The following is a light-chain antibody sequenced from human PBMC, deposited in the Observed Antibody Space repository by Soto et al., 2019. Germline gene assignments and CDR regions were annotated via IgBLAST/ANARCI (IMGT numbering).Light chain of an antibody. CDR3: QTWATVPDWV. V-gene: IGLV4-69*01. CDR1: SGHSTYA. CDR2: LDSDGSH. J-gene: IGLJ3*02. Sequence: QLVLTQSPSASASLGASVKLTCTLSSGHSTYAIAWHQQQPEKGPRYLMKLDSDGSHSKGDGIPDRFSGSSSGAERYLTISSLQSEDEADYYCQTWATVPDWVFGGGTEVTVL.